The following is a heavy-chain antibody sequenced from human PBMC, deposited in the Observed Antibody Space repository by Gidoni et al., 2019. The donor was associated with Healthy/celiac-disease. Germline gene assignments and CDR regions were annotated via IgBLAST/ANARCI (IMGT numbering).Heavy chain of an antibody. CDR1: GFTFSSYA. Sequence: VQPGRSLRLSCAASGFTFSSYAMHWVRQAPGKGLEWVAVISYDGSNKYYADSVKGRFTISRDNSKNTLYLQMNSLRAEDTAVYYCAREDIVVVVAALDVWGQGTTVTVSS. CDR2: ISYDGSNK. CDR3: AREDIVVVVAALDV. V-gene: IGHV3-30-3*01. D-gene: IGHD2-15*01. J-gene: IGHJ6*02.